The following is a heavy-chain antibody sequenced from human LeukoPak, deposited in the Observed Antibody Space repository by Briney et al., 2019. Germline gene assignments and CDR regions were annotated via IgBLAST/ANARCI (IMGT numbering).Heavy chain of an antibody. D-gene: IGHD3-22*01. CDR2: IKEDGSEK. V-gene: IGHV3-7*04. Sequence: PGGSLRLSCVASGFMFSRYWMSWVRQAPGKGLERVANIKEDGSEKYYVDSVKGRFTISRDNAKNSLYLQMNSLRAEDTAVYYCARGYYDSSGYHPFDYWGQGTLVTVSS. CDR1: GFMFSRYW. J-gene: IGHJ4*02. CDR3: ARGYYDSSGYHPFDY.